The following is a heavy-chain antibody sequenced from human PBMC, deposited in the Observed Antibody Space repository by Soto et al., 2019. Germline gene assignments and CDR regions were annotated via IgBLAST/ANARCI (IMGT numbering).Heavy chain of an antibody. Sequence: QVQLVESGGGVVQPGRSLRLSCAASGFTFSSYGMHWVRQAPGKGLEWVAVVSYAGSNKYYADSVKGRFTISRDNSKSTLYLQMNSLRPEDTAVYYCAKDIGSSSWYWSATLDYWGQGTLVNVSS. D-gene: IGHD6-13*01. CDR3: AKDIGSSSWYWSATLDY. V-gene: IGHV3-30*18. CDR2: VSYAGSNK. CDR1: GFTFSSYG. J-gene: IGHJ4*02.